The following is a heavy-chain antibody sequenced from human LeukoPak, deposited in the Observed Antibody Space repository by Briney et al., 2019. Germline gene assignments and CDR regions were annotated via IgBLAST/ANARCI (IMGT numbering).Heavy chain of an antibody. CDR3: AKSSPYCSSTSCYWY. J-gene: IGHJ4*02. D-gene: IGHD2-2*01. CDR2: ISGSGGST. CDR1: GFTFSSYA. V-gene: IGHV3-23*01. Sequence: GGSLRLSCAASGFTFSSYAMSWVRQAPGKGLEWGSAISGSGGSTYYADSVKGRFTISRDNSKNTLYLQMNSLRAEDTAVYYCAKSSPYCSSTSCYWYWGQGTLVTVSS.